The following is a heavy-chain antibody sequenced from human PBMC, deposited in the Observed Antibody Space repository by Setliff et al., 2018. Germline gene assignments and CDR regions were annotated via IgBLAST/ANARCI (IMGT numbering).Heavy chain of an antibody. V-gene: IGHV4-61*09. CDR2: IQTSGTT. CDR1: GGSISSGNYY. CDR3: ARGRYYESNSYYFPFDF. D-gene: IGHD3-22*01. Sequence: SETLSLTCTVSGGSISSGNYYWSWIRQPAGKGLEWIGHIQTSGTTNYNPSLKSRVTMTSDTSRNQLSLKLTSVSAADTAVYYCARGRYYESNSYYFPFDFWGQGMLVTVSS. J-gene: IGHJ4*02.